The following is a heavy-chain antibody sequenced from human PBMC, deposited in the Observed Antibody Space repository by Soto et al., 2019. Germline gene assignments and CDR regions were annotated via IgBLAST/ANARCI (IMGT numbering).Heavy chain of an antibody. CDR1: GYTFTSSA. CDR2: INAGNGNT. J-gene: IGHJ5*02. CDR3: ARVRRSIAAAGTGWFDP. D-gene: IGHD6-13*01. V-gene: IGHV1-3*01. Sequence: ASVKVSCKASGYTFTSSAIHWVRQAPGQRLEWMGWINAGNGNTKYSQKFQGRVTITRDTSASTAYMELSSLRSEDTAVYYCARVRRSIAAAGTGWFDPWGQGTLVTVSS.